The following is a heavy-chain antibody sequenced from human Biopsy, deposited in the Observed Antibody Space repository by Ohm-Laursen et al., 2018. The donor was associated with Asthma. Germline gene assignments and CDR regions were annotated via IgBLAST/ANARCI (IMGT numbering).Heavy chain of an antibody. CDR1: GGTFNNYA. CDR3: AKARCYYYYCDMEV. V-gene: IGHV1-69*01. CDR2: ISPIFGPT. J-gene: IGHJ6*02. Sequence: SSVKVSCKPSGGTFNNYAINWVRQAPGQGLEWMGGISPIFGPTAYAQKFQGRVTITADVFTSTVYMELSGLRSEDTAVLYCAKARCYYYYCDMEVWGPGTAITVSS.